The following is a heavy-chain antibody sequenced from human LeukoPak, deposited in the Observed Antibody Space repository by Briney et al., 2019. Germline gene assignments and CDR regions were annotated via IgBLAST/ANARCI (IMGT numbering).Heavy chain of an antibody. Sequence: GGSLRLSCAASGFTFSSYTMSWVRQAPGKGLEWVSAISGSGGYTYYADSVKGRFTISRDNSKNTLYLQMNSLRAEDTAVYYCAKLSAYSYGDKGDWGQGTLVTVSS. J-gene: IGHJ4*02. CDR1: GFTFSSYT. CDR2: ISGSGGYT. V-gene: IGHV3-23*01. CDR3: AKLSAYSYGDKGD. D-gene: IGHD5-18*01.